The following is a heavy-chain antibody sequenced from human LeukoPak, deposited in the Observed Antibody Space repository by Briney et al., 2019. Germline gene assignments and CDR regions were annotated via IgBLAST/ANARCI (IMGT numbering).Heavy chain of an antibody. Sequence: PGGSLRLSCAASGFNVNRNYMSWVRQAPGMGLEWVSTLHSGGSAYYADSVKGRFTIFRDTSTNTLWLHMKSLKTDDPAVFYCARGRFLDFFDSWGQGTLVTVSS. V-gene: IGHV3-66*02. CDR3: ARGRFLDFFDS. D-gene: IGHD3-3*01. J-gene: IGHJ4*02. CDR2: LHSGGSA. CDR1: GFNVNRNY.